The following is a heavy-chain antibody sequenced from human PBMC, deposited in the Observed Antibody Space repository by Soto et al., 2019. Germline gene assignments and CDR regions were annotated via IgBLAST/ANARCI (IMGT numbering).Heavy chain of an antibody. CDR3: ARDQGKNPPRITMIVVVATAYYGMDV. CDR1: GYTFTSYG. J-gene: IGHJ6*02. D-gene: IGHD3-22*01. Sequence: QVQLVQSGAEVKKPGASVKVSCKASGYTFTSYGISWVRQAPGQGLEWMGWISAYNGNTNYAQKLQGRVTMTTDTSTSTAYMERRSLRSDDTAVYYCARDQGKNPPRITMIVVVATAYYGMDVWGQGTTVTVSS. CDR2: ISAYNGNT. V-gene: IGHV1-18*04.